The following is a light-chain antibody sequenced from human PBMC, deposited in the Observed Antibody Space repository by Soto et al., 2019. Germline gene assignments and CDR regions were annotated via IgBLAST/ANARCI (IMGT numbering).Light chain of an antibody. Sequence: EIVLTQSPGTLSLSPGERATLSCRASQSVSSHLAWYQQRPGQAPRLLIYGASSRATGIPDRFSGSGSGTDFTLTISTLEPEDSALYYCQQYGNSPPLTFGGGTKVEIK. V-gene: IGKV3-20*01. J-gene: IGKJ4*01. CDR2: GAS. CDR3: QQYGNSPPLT. CDR1: QSVSSH.